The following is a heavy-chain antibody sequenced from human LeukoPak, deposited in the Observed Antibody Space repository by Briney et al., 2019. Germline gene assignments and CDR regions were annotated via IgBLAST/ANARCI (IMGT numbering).Heavy chain of an antibody. CDR2: IIPILAIA. CDR3: ARTVTTGNDAFDI. V-gene: IGHV1-69*02. Sequence: GSSVKVSCKASGGTFSSYTISWVRQAPGQGREWMGRIIPILAIANYAQKFQGRVTITADKSTSTAYMDLSSLRSEDTAVYYCARTVTTGNDAFDIWGQGTMVTVSS. CDR1: GGTFSSYT. J-gene: IGHJ3*02. D-gene: IGHD4-17*01.